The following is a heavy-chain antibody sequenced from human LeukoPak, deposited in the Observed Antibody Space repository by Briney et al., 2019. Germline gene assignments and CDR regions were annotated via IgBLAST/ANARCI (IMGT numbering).Heavy chain of an antibody. CDR3: ARGDYGDEDDY. J-gene: IGHJ4*02. V-gene: IGHV1-69*04. D-gene: IGHD4-17*01. CDR1: GGTFSSYA. Sequence: GSSVKVSCKASGGTFSSYAISWVRQAPGQGLEWMGRIIPILGIANYAQKFQGRVTITADKSTSTAYMELSSLRSEDTAVYYCARGDYGDEDDYWGQGTLVTVSS. CDR2: IIPILGIA.